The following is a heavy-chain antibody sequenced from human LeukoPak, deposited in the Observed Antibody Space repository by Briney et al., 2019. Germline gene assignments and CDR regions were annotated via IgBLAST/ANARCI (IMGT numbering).Heavy chain of an antibody. CDR1: GFTVSSNY. J-gene: IGHJ4*02. Sequence: GGSLRLSCAASGFTVSSNYMTWVRQAPGKGLEWVSTISVSGAGTYYADSVKGRFSISRDNSKNALYLQMNSLGAEDTAIYYCAKLPYGSGSDYWGQGTLVTVSS. CDR3: AKLPYGSGSDY. V-gene: IGHV3-23*01. CDR2: ISVSGAGT. D-gene: IGHD3-10*01.